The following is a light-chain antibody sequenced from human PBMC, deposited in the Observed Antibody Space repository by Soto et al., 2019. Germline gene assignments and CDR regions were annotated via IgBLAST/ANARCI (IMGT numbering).Light chain of an antibody. CDR3: QDYGTSWT. V-gene: IGKV1-39*02. CDR2: AAS. Sequence: DIQMTQSPSSLSASVGDRVTITCRASQSISRYLNWYQQKSGKAPKLLIYAASSFQSGVPSRFSGSGSGTDFTLTISRLEPEDFAVYYCQDYGTSWTFGQGTKVDIK. J-gene: IGKJ1*01. CDR1: QSISRY.